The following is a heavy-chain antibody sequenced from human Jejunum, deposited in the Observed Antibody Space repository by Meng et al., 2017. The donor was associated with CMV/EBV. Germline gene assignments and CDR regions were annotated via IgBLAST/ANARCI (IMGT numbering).Heavy chain of an antibody. J-gene: IGHJ6*02. CDR3: AKAYDSGMDV. Sequence: CAAAGFTVSTYGMHWVRQAPGKGLEWVAFIRNDGSKKFYADSVRGRFTVSRDNSKNTLYVQMNSLRAEDTAVYYCAKAYDSGMDVWGQGTTVTVSS. CDR1: GFTVSTYG. D-gene: IGHD3-22*01. V-gene: IGHV3-30*02. CDR2: IRNDGSKK.